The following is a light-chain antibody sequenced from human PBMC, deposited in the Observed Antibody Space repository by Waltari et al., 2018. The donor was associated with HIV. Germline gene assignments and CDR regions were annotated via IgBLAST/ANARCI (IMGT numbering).Light chain of an antibody. Sequence: DIQMTQSPSSLSASVGDRVTITCRANQNINRYLNWYRQKPGKAPNLLICGSSTLQSGVPSRFSASGSGIDFILTITGVQHEDFATYFCQQSQAIPATFGQGTK. V-gene: IGKV1-39*01. CDR1: QNINRY. J-gene: IGKJ2*01. CDR2: GSS. CDR3: QQSQAIPAT.